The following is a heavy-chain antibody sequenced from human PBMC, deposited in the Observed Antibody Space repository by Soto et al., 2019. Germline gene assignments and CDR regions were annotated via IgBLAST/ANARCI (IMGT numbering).Heavy chain of an antibody. CDR1: VASISSGGYY. D-gene: IGHD3-22*01. J-gene: IGHJ5*02. V-gene: IGHV4-31*03. CDR3: ARESKYDTSGYPPWFDP. Sequence: QVQLQESGPGLVKPSQTLSLTCTVSVASISSGGYYWSWIRQHPGEGLEWIGYIYYSGSTSYNPSLTSRVTISVDTSKNQFSLKLSCVTDADTAVYYCARESKYDTSGYPPWFDPWGQGTLVTVSS. CDR2: IYYSGST.